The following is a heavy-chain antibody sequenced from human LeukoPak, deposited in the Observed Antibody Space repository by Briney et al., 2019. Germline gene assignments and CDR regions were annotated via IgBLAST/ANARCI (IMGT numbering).Heavy chain of an antibody. D-gene: IGHD3-10*01. V-gene: IGHV4-34*01. CDR3: ARVFDSGSQAYFYYMDV. J-gene: IGHJ6*03. CDR2: INHSGST. Sequence: SETLSLTCAVYGGSFSGYYWSWIRQPPGKGLEWIGEINHSGSTNYNPSLKSRVTISVDTSKNQFSLKLSSVTAADTAVYYCARVFDSGSQAYFYYMDVWGKGTTVTIFS. CDR1: GGSFSGYY.